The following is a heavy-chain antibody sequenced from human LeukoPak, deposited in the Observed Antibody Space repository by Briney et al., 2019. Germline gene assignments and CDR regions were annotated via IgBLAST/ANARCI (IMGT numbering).Heavy chain of an antibody. CDR1: GYTLTELS. V-gene: IGHV1-24*01. D-gene: IGHD3-22*01. J-gene: IGHJ4*02. CDR3: ARSIYYDSSGYYSGKLDY. CDR2: FDPEDGET. Sequence: ASVKVSCKVSGYTLTELSMHWVRQAPGKGLEWMGGFDPEDGETIYAQKFQGRVTMTEDTSTDTAYMELSSLRSEDTAVYYCARSIYYDSSGYYSGKLDYWGQGTLVTVSS.